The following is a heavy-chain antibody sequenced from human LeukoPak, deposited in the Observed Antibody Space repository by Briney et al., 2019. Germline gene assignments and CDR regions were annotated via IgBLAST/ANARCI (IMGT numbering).Heavy chain of an antibody. D-gene: IGHD2-15*01. CDR3: AKASGLCSGGSCYPDY. J-gene: IGHJ4*02. CDR2: ISGYGGST. CDR1: GGSISSSSYY. V-gene: IGHV3-23*01. Sequence: ETLSLTCTVSGGSISSSSYYWGWIRQPPGKGLEWVSAISGYGGSTYYADSVKGRFTISRDNSKKSLYLQVNSLRAEDTAVYYCAKASGLCSGGSCYPDYWGQGTLVTVSS.